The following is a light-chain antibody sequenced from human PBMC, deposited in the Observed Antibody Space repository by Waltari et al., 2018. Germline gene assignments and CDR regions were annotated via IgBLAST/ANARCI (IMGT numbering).Light chain of an antibody. J-gene: IGLJ1*01. V-gene: IGLV1-51*01. Sequence: QSVLTQPPPVSAAPGQKATIVYSGRSSNIEIYYVSWYQQLPRTAPKRLIYDNNKRPSGIPDRFSGSRSGTSATLDITGLQTGDEADYYCGTWDSSLSAYVFGTGTKVTVL. CDR3: GTWDSSLSAYV. CDR1: SSNIEIYY. CDR2: DNN.